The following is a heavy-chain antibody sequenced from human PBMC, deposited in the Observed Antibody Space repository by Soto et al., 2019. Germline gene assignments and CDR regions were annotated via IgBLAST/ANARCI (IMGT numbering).Heavy chain of an antibody. V-gene: IGHV3-74*01. CDR1: GFTFSGYW. CDR3: ASGKITSGRRDN. D-gene: IGHD1-20*01. J-gene: IGHJ4*01. CDR2: LNGDGSVT. Sequence: EVQLVESGGGLIQPGGSRRLSCAASGFTFSGYWMHWVRQVPGTGLVWVAGLNGDGSVTEYADSVKGRFTMSRDNAKNKVFLKMNSLRVADTAIYYCASGKITSGRRDNWGHGTVVTVSS.